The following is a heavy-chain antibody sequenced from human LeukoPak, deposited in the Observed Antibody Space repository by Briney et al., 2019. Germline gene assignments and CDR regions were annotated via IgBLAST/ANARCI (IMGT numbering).Heavy chain of an antibody. J-gene: IGHJ4*02. Sequence: PGGSLRLSCAASGFTFSNYAMSWVRQAPGKGLEWVSGMGGLGGSTFYADSVKGRFTISRDNSKNTLYLQMNSLRAEDTAVYYCAKAATGGLITFGGVIVIPAFFDSWGQGTLVTVSS. V-gene: IGHV3-23*01. D-gene: IGHD3-16*02. CDR3: AKAATGGLITFGGVIVIPAFFDS. CDR1: GFTFSNYA. CDR2: MGGLGGST.